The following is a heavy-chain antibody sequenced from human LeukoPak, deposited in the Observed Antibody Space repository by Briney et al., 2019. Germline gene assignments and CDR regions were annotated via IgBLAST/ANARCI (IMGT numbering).Heavy chain of an antibody. Sequence: GGSLRLSCAASGSTFSAFGMLWVRQAPGKGLEWVGVIWYDGSKIYFADSVKGRFTISKDDSKNTLYLQMNSLRAEDTAVYYCVRDGGSGVDYWGQGTLVTVSS. CDR3: VRDGGSGVDY. CDR1: GSTFSAFG. CDR2: IWYDGSKI. D-gene: IGHD6-25*01. J-gene: IGHJ4*02. V-gene: IGHV3-33*01.